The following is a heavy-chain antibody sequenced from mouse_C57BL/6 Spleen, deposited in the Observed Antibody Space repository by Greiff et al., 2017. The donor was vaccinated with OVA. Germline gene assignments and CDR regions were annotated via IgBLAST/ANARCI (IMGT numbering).Heavy chain of an antibody. CDR2: IRNKANGYTT. V-gene: IGHV7-3*01. D-gene: IGHD1-1*01. CDR3: ARWKDYYGSSYYAMDY. J-gene: IGHJ4*01. CDR1: GFTFTDYY. Sequence: DVKLVASGGGLVQPGGSLSLSCAASGFTFTDYYMSWVRQPPGKALEWLGFIRNKANGYTTEYSASVKGRFTISRDNSQSILYLQMNALRAEDSATYYCARWKDYYGSSYYAMDYWGQGTSVTVSS.